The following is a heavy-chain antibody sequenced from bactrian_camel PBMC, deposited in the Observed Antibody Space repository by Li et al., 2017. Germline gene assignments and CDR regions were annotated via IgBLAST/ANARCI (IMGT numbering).Heavy chain of an antibody. J-gene: IGHJ4*01. Sequence: QLVESGGGSVQAGGSLKLSCTVSGHTGSTNSAGWFREAPGNQREGVAAIDRDGNTNYADSVKGRFAISRDVSKKTLYLQMNGLKPEDTAMYYCAARQEPYCNSFEHFADRGQGTQVTVS. CDR2: IDRDGNT. CDR3: AARQEPYCNSFEHFAD. CDR1: GHTGSTNS. V-gene: IGHV3S53*01. D-gene: IGHD1*01.